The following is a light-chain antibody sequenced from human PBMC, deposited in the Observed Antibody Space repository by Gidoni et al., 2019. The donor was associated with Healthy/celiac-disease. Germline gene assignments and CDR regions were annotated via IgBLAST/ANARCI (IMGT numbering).Light chain of an antibody. CDR3: QQYSSSPRT. Sequence: EIVLTQSPGTLSVSPGERATLSCRASQSVSSSYLAWYRQKPGQAPGLLIYGASSRATGIPDRFSGSGSGTDFTLTITRLEPEDSAVYYCQQYSSSPRTFGQGTKVEIK. CDR2: GAS. CDR1: QSVSSSY. J-gene: IGKJ1*01. V-gene: IGKV3-20*01.